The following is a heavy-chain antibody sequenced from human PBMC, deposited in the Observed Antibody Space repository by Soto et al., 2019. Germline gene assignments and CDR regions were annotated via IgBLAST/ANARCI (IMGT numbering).Heavy chain of an antibody. CDR2: INPNSGGT. D-gene: IGHD3-3*01. V-gene: IGHV1-2*04. Sequence: ASVKVSCKASGYTFTGYYMHWVRQAPGQGLEWMGWINPNSGGTNYAQKFQGWVTMTRDTSISTAYMELSSLRSEDTAVYYCARDNRILEQYYFDYWGQGTLVTVSS. CDR3: ARDNRILEQYYFDY. J-gene: IGHJ4*02. CDR1: GYTFTGYY.